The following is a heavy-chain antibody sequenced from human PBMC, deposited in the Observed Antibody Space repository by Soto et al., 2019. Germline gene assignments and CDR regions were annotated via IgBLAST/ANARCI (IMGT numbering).Heavy chain of an antibody. CDR2: ISGSGGST. J-gene: IGHJ5*02. CDR1: EFTFSSES. D-gene: IGHD1-7*01. V-gene: IGHV3-23*01. CDR3: AKDGNRYNWNYDRFDP. Sequence: GGSPRLSCAASEFTFSSESMSWVRQAPGKGLEWVSAISGSGGSTYYADSVKGRFTISRDNSKNTLYLQMNSLRAEDTAVYYCAKDGNRYNWNYDRFDPWGQGTLVTVSS.